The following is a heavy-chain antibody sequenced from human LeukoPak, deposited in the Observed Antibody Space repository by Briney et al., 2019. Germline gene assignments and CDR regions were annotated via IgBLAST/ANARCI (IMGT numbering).Heavy chain of an antibody. Sequence: PGGSLRLSCAASGFTFSSYAMTWVRQAPGKGLEWVSAISANSGSTYYADSVRGRFTISRDNSKNTLDLQMSSLRAEDTAIYYCAKYYYSGDSPFDYRGQGTLVTVSS. J-gene: IGHJ4*02. CDR3: AKYYYSGDSPFDY. CDR2: ISANSGST. D-gene: IGHD2-21*02. V-gene: IGHV3-23*01. CDR1: GFTFSSYA.